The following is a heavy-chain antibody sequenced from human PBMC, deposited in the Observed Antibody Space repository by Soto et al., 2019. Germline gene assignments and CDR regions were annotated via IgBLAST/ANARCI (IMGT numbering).Heavy chain of an antibody. V-gene: IGHV3-30*18. Sequence: HPGGSLRLSCAASGFTFSSYGVHWVRQAPGKGLEWVAVISYDGSNKYYADSVKGRFTISRDNSKNTLYLQMNSLRAEDTAVYYCAKDLTADTAMGDYFDYWGQGNLLTVSS. CDR3: AKDLTADTAMGDYFDY. J-gene: IGHJ4*02. CDR2: ISYDGSNK. CDR1: GFTFSSYG. D-gene: IGHD5-18*01.